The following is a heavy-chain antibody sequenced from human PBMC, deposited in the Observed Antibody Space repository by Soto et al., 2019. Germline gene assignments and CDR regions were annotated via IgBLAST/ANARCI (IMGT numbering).Heavy chain of an antibody. D-gene: IGHD5-18*01. CDR2: IYSAGST. CDR1: GFTVSSNY. J-gene: IGHJ4*02. Sequence: EVQLVESGGGLIQPGGSLRLSCAASGFTVSSNYMSWVRQAPGKGLEGVSVIYSAGSTHYADSVKGRFTISRDNSKNTLYLQMNSLRAEATAVYYCARDRGYTYDEGLDYWGQGTLVTVSS. CDR3: ARDRGYTYDEGLDY. V-gene: IGHV3-53*01.